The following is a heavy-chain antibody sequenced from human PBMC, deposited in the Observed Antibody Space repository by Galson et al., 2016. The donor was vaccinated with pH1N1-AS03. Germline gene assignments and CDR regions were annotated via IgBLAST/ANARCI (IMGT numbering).Heavy chain of an antibody. Sequence: LSLTCTVSGDSINSGNYYWSWIRQPAGKGLEWIGRIHSSGSADYNSSLKSRVTISVDTSNNEFSLKLSSVTAADTAVYYCARDLGAAGPEDSWGPGTLVTISS. CDR2: IHSSGSA. J-gene: IGHJ4*02. V-gene: IGHV4-61*02. CDR3: ARDLGAAGPEDS. D-gene: IGHD6-13*01. CDR1: GDSINSGNYY.